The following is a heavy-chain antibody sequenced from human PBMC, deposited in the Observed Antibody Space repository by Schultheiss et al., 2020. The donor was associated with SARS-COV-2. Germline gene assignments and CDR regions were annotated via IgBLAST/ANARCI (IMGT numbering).Heavy chain of an antibody. J-gene: IGHJ3*02. CDR1: GFTFSSYW. V-gene: IGHV3-7*01. Sequence: GESLKISCAASGFTFSSYWMSWVRQAPGKGLEWVANIKQDGSEKYYVDSVKGRFTISRDNAKNSLYLQMNSLRAEDTAVYYCARAIPMIGGQGLAFDIWGQGTMVTVSS. CDR3: ARAIPMIGGQGLAFDI. CDR2: IKQDGSEK. D-gene: IGHD3-22*01.